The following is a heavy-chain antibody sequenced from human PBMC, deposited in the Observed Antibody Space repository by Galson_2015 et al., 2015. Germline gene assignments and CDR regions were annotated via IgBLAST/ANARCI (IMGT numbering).Heavy chain of an antibody. CDR2: IKHSGST. J-gene: IGHJ5*02. V-gene: IGHV4-34*01. Sequence: ETLSLTCAVYGGSFNNYYWTWIRQPPGKGLEWIGEIKHSGSTNYNPSLKSRVTISVDTSKNQFSLKLSSVTAADTAVYYCARGAYCSGGSCEDTCFDPWGQGTLVTVSS. CDR1: GGSFNNYY. CDR3: ARGAYCSGGSCEDTCFDP. D-gene: IGHD2-15*01.